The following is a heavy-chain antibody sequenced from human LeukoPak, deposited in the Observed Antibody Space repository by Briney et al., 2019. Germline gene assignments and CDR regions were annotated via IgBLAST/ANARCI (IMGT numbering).Heavy chain of an antibody. CDR3: ARILAVAGIPHYLDY. V-gene: IGHV4-39*01. Sequence: PSETLSLTCTVSGGSISSSSYYWGWIRQPPGKGLEWIGSIYYSGSTYYNPSLKSRVTISVDTSKNQFSLKLSSVTAADTAVYYCARILAVAGIPHYLDYWGQGTLVTVSS. CDR2: IYYSGST. D-gene: IGHD6-19*01. CDR1: GGSISSSSYY. J-gene: IGHJ4*02.